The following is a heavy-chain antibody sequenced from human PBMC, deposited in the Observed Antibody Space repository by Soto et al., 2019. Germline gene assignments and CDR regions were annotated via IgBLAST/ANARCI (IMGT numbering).Heavy chain of an antibody. CDR3: AKNRPYYDFWSGYYDY. CDR2: ISGSGGST. D-gene: IGHD3-3*01. CDR1: GFTFSSYA. J-gene: IGHJ4*02. Sequence: AGGSLRLSCAASGFTFSSYAMSWVRQAPGKGLEWVSAISGSGGSTYYADSVKGRFTISRDNSKNTLYLQMNSLRAEDTAVYYCAKNRPYYDFWSGYYDYWGQGTLVTVSS. V-gene: IGHV3-23*01.